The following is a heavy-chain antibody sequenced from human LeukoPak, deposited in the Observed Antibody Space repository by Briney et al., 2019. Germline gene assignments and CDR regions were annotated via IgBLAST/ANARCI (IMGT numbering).Heavy chain of an antibody. V-gene: IGHV3-23*01. Sequence: GGSLRLSRAASGFTFSSYWMSWVRQAPGKGLEWVSAISGSGGSTYYADSVKGRFTISRDNSKNTLYLQMNSLRAEDTAVYYCAKIKTAAGSGWGYFDIWGQGTMVTVSS. CDR2: ISGSGGST. D-gene: IGHD6-13*01. CDR1: GFTFSSYW. CDR3: AKIKTAAGSGWGYFDI. J-gene: IGHJ3*02.